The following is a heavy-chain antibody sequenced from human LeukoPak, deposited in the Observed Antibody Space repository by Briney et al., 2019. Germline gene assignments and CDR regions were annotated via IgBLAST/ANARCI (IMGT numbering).Heavy chain of an antibody. CDR3: ARALYYSSGYFFFDY. J-gene: IGHJ4*02. CDR1: GGSGDSINTYY. D-gene: IGHD3-22*01. CDR2: IFYSGST. V-gene: IGHV4-31*03. Sequence: KPSETLSLTCTVSGGSGDSINTYYWNWIRQHPGKGLEWIGYIFYSGSTHYNPSLKSRVTISVDPSKNQFSLKLSSVTAADTAVYYCARALYYSSGYFFFDYWGQGILVTVSS.